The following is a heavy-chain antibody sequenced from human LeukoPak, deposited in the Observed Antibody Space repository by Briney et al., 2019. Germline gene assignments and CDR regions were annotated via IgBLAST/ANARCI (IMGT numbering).Heavy chain of an antibody. CDR1: GFTFSGAW. CDR2: IREDGTEK. CDR3: ARGTNAYPGSDY. Sequence: GGSLRLSCTASGFTFSGAWMTWVRQAPGKGLEWVANIREDGTEKNYVDSVKGRFTISRDNAKNSLFLQMSSLRAEDTAVYYCARGTNAYPGSDYWGQGTLVTVSS. V-gene: IGHV3-7*01. J-gene: IGHJ4*02. D-gene: IGHD1-14*01.